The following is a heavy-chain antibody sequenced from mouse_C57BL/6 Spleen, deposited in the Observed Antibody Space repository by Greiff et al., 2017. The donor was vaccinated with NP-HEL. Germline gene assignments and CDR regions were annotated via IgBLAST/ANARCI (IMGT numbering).Heavy chain of an antibody. CDR3: ARETVAYYFDY. CDR1: GYTFTDYY. D-gene: IGHD1-1*01. Sequence: EVKLQQSGPELVKPGASVKISCKASGYTFTDYYMNWVKQSHGKSLEWIGDINPNNGGTSYNQKFKGKATLTVDKSSSTAYMELRSLTSEDSAVYYCARETVAYYFDYWGQGTTLTVSS. J-gene: IGHJ2*01. CDR2: INPNNGGT. V-gene: IGHV1-26*01.